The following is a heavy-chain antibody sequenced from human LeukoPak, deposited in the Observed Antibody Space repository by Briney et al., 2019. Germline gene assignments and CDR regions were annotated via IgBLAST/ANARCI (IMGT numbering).Heavy chain of an antibody. Sequence: PGGSLRLSCAASGFTFSSYWMSWVRQPPGKGLEWVSNIGTSSTTIYYADSVKGRFTISRDNAKNSLYLQMNSLRADDTAVYYCARFAAGGSYYYYMDVWGKGTTVTVSS. V-gene: IGHV3-48*01. D-gene: IGHD6-25*01. CDR1: GFTFSSYW. CDR2: IGTSSTTI. CDR3: ARFAAGGSYYYYMDV. J-gene: IGHJ6*03.